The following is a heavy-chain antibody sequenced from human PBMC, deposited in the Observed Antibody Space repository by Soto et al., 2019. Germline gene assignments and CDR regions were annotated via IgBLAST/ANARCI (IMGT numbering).Heavy chain of an antibody. CDR3: TTTRPGTNVFDN. D-gene: IGHD6-13*01. V-gene: IGHV3-15*01. CDR1: GFTFSNAW. CDR2: IRSKTDGGTT. J-gene: IGHJ3*02. Sequence: EVQLVESGGGLLEPGGSLRLSCAASGFTFSNAWMNWVRKAPGKGLEYIGRIRSKTDGGTTEYAAPVEGRFTVSRDDSKNTLYLQMSGLKTEDTAVYYCTTTRPGTNVFDNWGQGTLVTVSS.